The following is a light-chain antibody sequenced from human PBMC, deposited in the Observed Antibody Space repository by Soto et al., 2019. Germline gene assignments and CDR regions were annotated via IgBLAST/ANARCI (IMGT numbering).Light chain of an antibody. Sequence: DIQMTQSPSSLSASVGDRVTITCRASQSISSYLNWFQQKPGKAPKLLIYAASSLQGGVPSRFSGSGSGSDFTLTISSLQPEDVATYYCQQNYSPPQTFGQGTKVDIK. CDR2: AAS. V-gene: IGKV1-39*01. CDR1: QSISSY. CDR3: QQNYSPPQT. J-gene: IGKJ1*01.